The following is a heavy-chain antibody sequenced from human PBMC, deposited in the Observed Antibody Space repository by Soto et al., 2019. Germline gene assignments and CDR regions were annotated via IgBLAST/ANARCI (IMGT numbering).Heavy chain of an antibody. Sequence: QVKLQESGSGLVKPSQTLSLTCTVSGVSLSTGRYTWNWIRQPPGKGLEWIGYTYYGGRTYYNPSLKSRLSISVDKSRNQFSLRLNFVTAADTAVYFCARDLHYGFDFWGQGALVIVTS. V-gene: IGHV4-30-2*01. CDR2: TYYGGRT. D-gene: IGHD3-10*01. CDR1: GVSLSTGRYT. CDR3: ARDLHYGFDF. J-gene: IGHJ4*02.